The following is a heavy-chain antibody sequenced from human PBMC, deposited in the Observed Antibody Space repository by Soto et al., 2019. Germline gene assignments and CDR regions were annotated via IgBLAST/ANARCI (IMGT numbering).Heavy chain of an antibody. CDR1: GGSISSGGYY. CDR2: IYYSGST. J-gene: IGHJ6*02. CDR3: ARGWEPEAGIAAYYYYGMDV. Sequence: SETLSLTCTVSGGSISSGGYYWSWIRQHPGKGLEWIGYIYYSGSTYYNPSLKSRVTISVDTSKDQFSLKLSSVTAADTAVYYCARGWEPEAGIAAYYYYGMDVWGQGTTVTVSS. V-gene: IGHV4-31*03. D-gene: IGHD1-1*01.